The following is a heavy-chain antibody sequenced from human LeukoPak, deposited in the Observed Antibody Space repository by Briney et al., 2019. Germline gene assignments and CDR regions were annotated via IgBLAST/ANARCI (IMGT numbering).Heavy chain of an antibody. Sequence: ASVKVSCKASGYTFTGYYMHWVRQAPGQGLEWMGWINPNSGGTNYAQKFQGRVTMTRDTSISTAYMELSRLRSDDTAVYYCARVMRWAAAGTRRAFDIWGQGTMVTVSS. CDR1: GYTFTGYY. D-gene: IGHD6-13*01. CDR2: INPNSGGT. V-gene: IGHV1-2*02. CDR3: ARVMRWAAAGTRRAFDI. J-gene: IGHJ3*02.